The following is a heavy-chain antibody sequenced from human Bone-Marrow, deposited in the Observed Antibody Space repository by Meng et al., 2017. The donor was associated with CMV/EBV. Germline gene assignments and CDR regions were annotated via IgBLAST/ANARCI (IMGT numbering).Heavy chain of an antibody. V-gene: IGHV4-34*01. D-gene: IGHD6-19*01. CDR3: ARGHRQWLPGRYGVDV. CDR2: INHSGST. CDR1: GGSFTGYY. Sequence: YGGSFTGYYWSWISQPPGKGLEWIGKINHSGSTKYNPSLKSRVTMSVDTSKNQFSLKLSSVTAADTAVYYCARGHRQWLPGRYGVDVWGQGTTVTVSS. J-gene: IGHJ6*02.